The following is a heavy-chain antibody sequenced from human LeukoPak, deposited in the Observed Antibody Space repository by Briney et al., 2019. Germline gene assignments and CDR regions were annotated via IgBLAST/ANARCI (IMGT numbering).Heavy chain of an antibody. CDR2: ISGAGGST. CDR1: GFTFRSYA. CDR3: AKVGEYCSSTSCYSPRDV. Sequence: PGGSLGLSCAASGFTFRSYAMSWVRQAPGKGLEWGAVISGAGGSTYYAASVKGRFTISRDNSKNTLYLQMNSLRAEDTAVYSCAKVGEYCSSTSCYSPRDVWGQGTTVTVSS. D-gene: IGHD2-2*01. V-gene: IGHV3-23*01. J-gene: IGHJ6*02.